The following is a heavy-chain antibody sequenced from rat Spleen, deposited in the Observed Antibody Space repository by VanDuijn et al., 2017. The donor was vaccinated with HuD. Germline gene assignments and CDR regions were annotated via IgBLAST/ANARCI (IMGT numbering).Heavy chain of an antibody. CDR1: GFTFNIYW. CDR3: AAHGPRISRFAY. CDR2: ISSGGGGT. D-gene: IGHD2-7*01. V-gene: IGHV5-31*01. Sequence: EVQLVETGGGLVQPGKSLKLSCVASGFTFNIYWMTWIRQAPGKGLEWVASISSGGGGTYYPDSVKGRFTISRDNAKSSLYLQMDSLRSEDTATYYCAAHGPRISRFAYWGQGTLVTVSS. J-gene: IGHJ3*01.